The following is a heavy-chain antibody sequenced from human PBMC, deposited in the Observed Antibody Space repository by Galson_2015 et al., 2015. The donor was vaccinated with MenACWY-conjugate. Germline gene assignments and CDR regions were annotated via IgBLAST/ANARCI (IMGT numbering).Heavy chain of an antibody. CDR3: TRPDFGCGRDAFDI. Sequence: SLRLSCAASGLTFGDSPMNWFRQAPGKGLEWVGFIRKKADGGTTEYAASVTGRFTISRDDSKSIAYLQMNSLKTEDTAVYYCTRPDFGCGRDAFDIWGQGTMVSVSS. D-gene: IGHD3-3*01. V-gene: IGHV3-49*03. J-gene: IGHJ3*02. CDR2: IRKKADGGTT. CDR1: GLTFGDSP.